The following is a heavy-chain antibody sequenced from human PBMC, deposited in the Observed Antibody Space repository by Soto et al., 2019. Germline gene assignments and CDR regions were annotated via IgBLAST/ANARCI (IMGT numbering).Heavy chain of an antibody. CDR1: GGSFSGYY. D-gene: IGHD2-21*02. CDR3: ARSLVVVTLYGMDV. V-gene: IGHV4-34*01. J-gene: IGHJ6*02. Sequence: SETLSLTCAVYGGSFSGYYWSWIRQPPGKGLEWIGEINHSGSTNYNPSLKSRVTISVDTSKNQFSLKLSSVTAADTAVYYCARSLVVVTLYGMDVWGQGTKVTVSS. CDR2: INHSGST.